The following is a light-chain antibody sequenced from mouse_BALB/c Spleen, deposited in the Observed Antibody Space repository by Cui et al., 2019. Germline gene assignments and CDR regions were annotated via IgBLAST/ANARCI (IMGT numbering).Light chain of an antibody. CDR3: QQWSSNPLT. CDR1: SSVSY. CDR2: LTS. J-gene: IGKJ5*01. Sequence: QIVLTQSPALMPASPGEKFTMTCSASSSVSYMYWYQQKPRSSPKPWIYLTSNLASGVPARFSGSGSGTSYSLTISSMEAEDAAAYYCQQWSSNPLTFGAGTKLELK. V-gene: IGKV4-68*01.